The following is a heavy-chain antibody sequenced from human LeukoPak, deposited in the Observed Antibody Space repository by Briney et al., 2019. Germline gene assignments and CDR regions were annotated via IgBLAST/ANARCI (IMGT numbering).Heavy chain of an antibody. Sequence: SETLSLTCTVSGGSISSSSYYWGWIRHPPGKGLEWIGSIYYSGSTYYNPSLKSRVTISVDTSKNQFSLKLSSVTAADTAVYYCARDDLFYGSGSYLDIWGQGTMVTVSS. V-gene: IGHV4-39*07. CDR1: GGSISSSSYY. CDR3: ARDDLFYGSGSYLDI. D-gene: IGHD3-10*01. CDR2: IYYSGST. J-gene: IGHJ3*02.